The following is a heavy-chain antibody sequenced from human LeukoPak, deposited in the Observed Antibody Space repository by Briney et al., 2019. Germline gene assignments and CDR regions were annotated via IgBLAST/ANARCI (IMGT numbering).Heavy chain of an antibody. CDR3: ARASPSGYDY. V-gene: IGHV3-48*02. D-gene: IGHD3-22*01. CDR2: VSHTSDAI. CDR1: GFTFSTYG. Sequence: GGSLRLSCAASGFTFSTYGMNWVRQAPGKGLEWVSYVSHTSDAIYYPDSVKGRFTISRDNAKNSLYLQMNSLRDEDTAVYYCARASPSGYDYWGQGTLVTVSS. J-gene: IGHJ4*02.